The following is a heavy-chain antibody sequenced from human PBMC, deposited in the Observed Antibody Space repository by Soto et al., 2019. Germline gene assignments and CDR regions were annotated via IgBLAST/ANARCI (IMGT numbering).Heavy chain of an antibody. D-gene: IGHD2-21*02. CDR1: GYTFTSYG. CDR3: ERDCGGDCYFTYNYYAMDV. Sequence: ASVKVSCKASGYTFTSYGFSWVRQAPGQGLEWMGWISVYKDNIIYAQKLQGRVTLTTDTSTSTAYMELRSLTSDDTAVYYCERDCGGDCYFTYNYYAMDVCGQGTTVTVSS. CDR2: ISVYKDNI. J-gene: IGHJ6*02. V-gene: IGHV1-18*04.